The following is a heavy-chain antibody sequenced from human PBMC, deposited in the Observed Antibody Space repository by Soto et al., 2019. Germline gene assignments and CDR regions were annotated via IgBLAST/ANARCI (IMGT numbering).Heavy chain of an antibody. J-gene: IGHJ6*02. CDR3: ARDSENSNYGSPMDV. Sequence: QVQLVESGGGVVQPGRSLRLSCAASGFTFSSYGMHWVRQAPGKGLEWVAAIWYDGSNEYYADSVKGRFTISRDNSKNTLYLQMNSLRAEDTAVYYCARDSENSNYGSPMDVWGQGTTVTVSS. CDR1: GFTFSSYG. V-gene: IGHV3-33*01. CDR2: IWYDGSNE. D-gene: IGHD4-4*01.